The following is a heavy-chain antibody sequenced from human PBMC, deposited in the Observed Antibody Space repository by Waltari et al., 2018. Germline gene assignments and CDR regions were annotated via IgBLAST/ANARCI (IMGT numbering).Heavy chain of an antibody. CDR2: IKQDGSER. CDR3: ADPPSDF. Sequence: EVQLVESGGGLVQPGGSMGLPGSASGFTFSKIWMTWVRQAPGKGLEWVANIKQDGSERYYADSVKGRFTISRDNAKNSLYLQMNSLRAEDTAVYYCADPPSDFWGQGTLVTVSS. V-gene: IGHV3-7*01. J-gene: IGHJ4*02. CDR1: GFTFSKIW.